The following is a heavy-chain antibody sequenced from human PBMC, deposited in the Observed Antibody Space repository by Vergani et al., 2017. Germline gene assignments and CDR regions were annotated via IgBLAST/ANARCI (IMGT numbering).Heavy chain of an antibody. CDR1: GGSFTSYH. CDR3: ARHRGSGGFFPSSYFYGMDV. CDR2: IDHTGRP. D-gene: IGHD3-10*01. J-gene: IGHJ6*02. Sequence: QVQLQQWGGGLLKPSETLSLTCVVNGGSFTSYHWTWIRQSPGEGLEWVGDIDHTGRPDYNPSLKSRLTMSVDKSRNQFSLTLNSVTATDTAIYYCARHRGSGGFFPSSYFYGMDVWGHGTTVTVSS. V-gene: IGHV4-34*01.